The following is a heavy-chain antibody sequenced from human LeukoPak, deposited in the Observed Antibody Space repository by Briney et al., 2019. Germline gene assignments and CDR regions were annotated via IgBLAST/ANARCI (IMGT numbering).Heavy chain of an antibody. V-gene: IGHV3-13*01. CDR1: GFNFSSND. CDR3: ASGERGFDY. Sequence: GGSLRLSCAVSGFNFSSNDMHWVRQPTGKGLEWVSGISTAGDTYYPDSVKGRLTISRKNAKSSLYLQMNSLRAGDTAVYYCASGERGFDYWGQGTLVTVSS. D-gene: IGHD7-27*01. CDR2: ISTAGDT. J-gene: IGHJ4*02.